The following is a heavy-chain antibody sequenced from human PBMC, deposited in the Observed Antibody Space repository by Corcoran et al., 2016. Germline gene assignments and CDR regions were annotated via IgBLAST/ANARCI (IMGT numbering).Heavy chain of an antibody. J-gene: IGHJ4*02. D-gene: IGHD2-21*01. V-gene: IGHV1-3*01. CDR1: GYTFTNSA. CDR2: ITGGNGNT. Sequence: QVQLVQSVAEVKKPGASVKVSCKAYGYTFTNSAIHWVRQAPGQRLEWMGWITGGNGNTKYSQNFQGRVTFTMETSAPTAYMGLNSLTSEDTALYDCARDGGANILAFCGQGTLVTVSS. CDR3: ARDGGANILAF.